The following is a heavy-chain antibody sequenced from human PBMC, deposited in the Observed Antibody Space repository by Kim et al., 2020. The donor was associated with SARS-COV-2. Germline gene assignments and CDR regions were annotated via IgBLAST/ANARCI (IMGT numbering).Heavy chain of an antibody. J-gene: IGHJ4*02. D-gene: IGHD3-22*01. CDR3: ARNYDSSGYYFDY. CDR2: ISSSSSYT. V-gene: IGHV3-11*06. CDR1: GFTFSDYY. Sequence: GGSLRLSCAASGFTFSDYYMSWIRQAPGKGLEWVSYISSSSSYTNYADSVKGRFTISRDNAKNSLYLQMNSLRAEDTAVYYCARNYDSSGYYFDYWGQGTLVTVSS.